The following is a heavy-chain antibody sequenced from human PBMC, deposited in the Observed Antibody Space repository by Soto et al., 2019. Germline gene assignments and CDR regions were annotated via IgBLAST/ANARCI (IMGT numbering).Heavy chain of an antibody. Sequence: VKVSCKASGYIFTSYGISWVRQAPGQGLEWMGWISAYNGNTNYAQKRQGRFTMTTDTSTSTAYMELRSLRSDDTATYYCARHQLVRSSEWFRKGLDSWRQGIPVTVSS. CDR3: ARHQLVRSSEWFRKGLDS. D-gene: IGHD3-3*01. J-gene: IGHJ4*02. V-gene: IGHV1-18*04. CDR2: ISAYNGNT. CDR1: GYIFTSYG.